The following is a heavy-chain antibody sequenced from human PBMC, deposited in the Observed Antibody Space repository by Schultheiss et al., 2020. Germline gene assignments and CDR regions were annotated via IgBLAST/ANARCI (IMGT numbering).Heavy chain of an antibody. CDR2: IYYSGST. D-gene: IGHD1-7*01. V-gene: IGHV4-59*01. CDR3: AREGNWNYAGWFDP. J-gene: IGHJ5*02. CDR1: GGSISSYY. Sequence: SETLSLTCTVSGGSISSYYWSWIRQPPGKGLEWIGYIYYSGSTNYNPSLKSRVTISVDTSKNQFSLKLSSVTAADTAVYYCAREGNWNYAGWFDPWGQGTLVNVSS.